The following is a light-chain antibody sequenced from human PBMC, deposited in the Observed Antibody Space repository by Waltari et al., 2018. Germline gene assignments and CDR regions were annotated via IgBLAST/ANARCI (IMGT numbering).Light chain of an antibody. CDR2: AAS. J-gene: IGKJ4*01. CDR1: QDIDRY. Sequence: DVQATQSPSALSASVGDSGTLTCRTSQDIDRYLIWYQQKPGNAPKHLIYAASYLQSGVPSRFSGSGSGTDFSLTISSLQPEDFAVYYCQQNYRTPTFGGGTKVEVK. V-gene: IGKV1-39*01. CDR3: QQNYRTPT.